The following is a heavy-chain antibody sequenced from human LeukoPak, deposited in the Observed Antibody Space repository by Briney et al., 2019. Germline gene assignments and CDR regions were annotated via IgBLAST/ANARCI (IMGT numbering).Heavy chain of an antibody. D-gene: IGHD2-2*01. Sequence: GGSLRLSCAASGFTFSSYWMHWVRQAPGKGLVWVSRIKTDGTSTNYADSVKGRFTISRDNAKNTLYLQMNSLRAEDTALYYCARGAGLDCSRTDCYVIDVWGRGTMVTVSS. CDR2: IKTDGTST. V-gene: IGHV3-74*01. CDR3: ARGAGLDCSRTDCYVIDV. J-gene: IGHJ3*01. CDR1: GFTFSSYW.